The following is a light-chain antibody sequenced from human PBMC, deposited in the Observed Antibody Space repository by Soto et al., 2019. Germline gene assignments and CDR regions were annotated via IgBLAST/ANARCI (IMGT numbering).Light chain of an antibody. CDR2: AES. V-gene: IGKV1-9*01. CDR1: QGSDTY. J-gene: IGKJ5*01. Sequence: DIPLTQSPSFLSASVGDRVTITSRASQGSDTYLAWYQQKPGKAPKLLIYAESFLQSGVPSRCSGSGSGTAFTLTIIRLQPEDVAAYYCQQLNNSPFIFGQGTRLEIK. CDR3: QQLNNSPFI.